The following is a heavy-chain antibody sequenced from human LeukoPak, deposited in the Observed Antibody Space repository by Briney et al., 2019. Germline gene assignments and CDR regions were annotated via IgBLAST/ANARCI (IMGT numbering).Heavy chain of an antibody. CDR3: ARDLVVAASDY. Sequence: GGSLRLSCAASGFTFRSYWMSWVRQAPGKGLERMANIKQDGSETYYVDSVKGRFTTSRENAKNSLYLQMNSLRAEDTAVYYCARDLVVAASDYWGQGTLVTVSS. J-gene: IGHJ4*02. CDR1: GFTFRSYW. CDR2: IKQDGSET. V-gene: IGHV3-7*01. D-gene: IGHD2-15*01.